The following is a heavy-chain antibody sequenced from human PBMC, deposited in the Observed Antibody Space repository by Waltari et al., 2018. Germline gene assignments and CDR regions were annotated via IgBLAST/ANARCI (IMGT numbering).Heavy chain of an antibody. D-gene: IGHD3-16*02. J-gene: IGHJ6*02. CDR2: INHSGRT. V-gene: IGHV4-34*01. CDR3: AGRGHPVWGSYRLKGMDV. Sequence: QVQLQQWGAGLLKPSETLSLTCAVYGGSFSGYYWSWIRQPPGKGLEWIGEINHSGRTDYNPSLKSRVTISVDTSKNQFSLKLSSVTAAYTAVYYCAGRGHPVWGSYRLKGMDVWGQGTTVTVSS. CDR1: GGSFSGYY.